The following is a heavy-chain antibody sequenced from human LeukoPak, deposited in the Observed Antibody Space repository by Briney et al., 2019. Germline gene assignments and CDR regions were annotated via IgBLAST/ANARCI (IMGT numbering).Heavy chain of an antibody. Sequence: SVKVSCKASGGTFSSYAISWVRQAPGQGREWMGRIIPILVIANYAQKFQGRVTITADKSTSTAYMELSSLRSEDTAVYYCARDCSGGSCYRFFDYWGQGTLVTVSS. CDR1: GGTFSSYA. J-gene: IGHJ4*02. CDR2: IIPILVIA. CDR3: ARDCSGGSCYRFFDY. D-gene: IGHD2-15*01. V-gene: IGHV1-69*04.